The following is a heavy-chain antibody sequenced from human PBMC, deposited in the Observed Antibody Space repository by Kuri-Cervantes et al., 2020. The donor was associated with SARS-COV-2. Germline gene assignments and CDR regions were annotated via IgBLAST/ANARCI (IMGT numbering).Heavy chain of an antibody. Sequence: LRLSCAVSGGSISSGGYSWSWIRQPPGKGLEWIGYIYHSGSTYYNPSLKSRVTISVDRSKNQFSLKLSSVTAADTAVYYCARGGQLWSNNWFDPWGQGTLVTVSS. V-gene: IGHV4-30-2*01. CDR1: GGSISSGGYS. J-gene: IGHJ5*02. D-gene: IGHD5-18*01. CDR2: IYHSGST. CDR3: ARGGQLWSNNWFDP.